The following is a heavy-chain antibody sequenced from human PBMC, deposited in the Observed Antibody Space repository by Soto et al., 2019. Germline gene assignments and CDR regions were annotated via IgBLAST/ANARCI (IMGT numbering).Heavy chain of an antibody. D-gene: IGHD3-3*01. CDR3: ARDAHRFLEWLLLDY. CDR2: VRADNGNT. V-gene: IGHV1-18*01. CDR1: GYTFSSYG. J-gene: IGHJ4*02. Sequence: ASVKVSCKASGYTFSSYGITWERQAPGQGLEWMGWVRADNGNTKYAQKLQGRLTMTTDKSTRTAYMELRSLRSDGTAVYFCARDAHRFLEWLLLDYWGEGTLVTFSS.